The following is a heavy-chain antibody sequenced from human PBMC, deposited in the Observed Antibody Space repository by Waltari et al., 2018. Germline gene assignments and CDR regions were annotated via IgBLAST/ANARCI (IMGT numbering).Heavy chain of an antibody. CDR3: ARDPGGWRTFDY. V-gene: IGHV3-33*01. CDR2: IWYDGSNK. CDR1: GFTFSSYD. Sequence: QVQLVESGGGVVQPGRSLRLSCAAPGFTFSSYDMHWVRQAPGKGLEWVAVIWYDGSNKYYADSVKGRFTISRDKSKNTLYLQMNSLRAEDTAVYYCARDPGGWRTFDYWGQGTLVTVSS. D-gene: IGHD6-19*01. J-gene: IGHJ4*02.